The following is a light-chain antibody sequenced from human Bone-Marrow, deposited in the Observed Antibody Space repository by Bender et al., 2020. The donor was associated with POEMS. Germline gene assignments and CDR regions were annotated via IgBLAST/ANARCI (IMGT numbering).Light chain of an antibody. Sequence: QSALTQPASVSGSPGQSVTIFCTGTSNDIGSFDHVSWYQQHPGKVPNLIIYEVNQRPSGVSNRFSASKSGNTASLTISGLQAEDEADYYCFSYANTITFAFGGGTKLTVL. CDR3: FSYANTITFA. CDR1: SNDIGSFDH. J-gene: IGLJ2*01. CDR2: EVN. V-gene: IGLV2-23*02.